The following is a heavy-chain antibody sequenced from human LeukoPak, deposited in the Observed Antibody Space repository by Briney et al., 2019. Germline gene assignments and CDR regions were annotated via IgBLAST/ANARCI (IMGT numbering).Heavy chain of an antibody. CDR1: GFTFSSYW. J-gene: IGHJ4*02. Sequence: PGGSLRLSCAASGFTFSSYWMSWVRQAPGKGLEWVANIKQDGSEKYYVDSVKGRFTISRDNAKNSLYLQMNSLRAEDTAVYYCARECPSTTASYYFDYWGQGTLVTVSS. D-gene: IGHD1-1*01. V-gene: IGHV3-7*01. CDR2: IKQDGSEK. CDR3: ARECPSTTASYYFDY.